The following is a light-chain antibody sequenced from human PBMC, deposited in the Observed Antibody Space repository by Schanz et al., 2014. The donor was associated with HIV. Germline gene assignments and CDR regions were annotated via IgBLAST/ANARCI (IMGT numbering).Light chain of an antibody. CDR1: SSDVGSYNL. Sequence: QSALTQPASVSGSPGQSITISCTGTSSDVGSYNLVSWYQQYPGKVPKLMIYEVNKRPSGVSNRFSGSKSGNTASLTISGLQAEDEADYYCCSYAGSPTFYVFATGTKLTVL. CDR3: CSYAGSPTFYV. V-gene: IGLV2-23*02. J-gene: IGLJ1*01. CDR2: EVN.